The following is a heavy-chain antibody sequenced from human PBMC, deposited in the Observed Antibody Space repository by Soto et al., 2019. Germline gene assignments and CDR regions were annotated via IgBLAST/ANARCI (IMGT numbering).Heavy chain of an antibody. CDR2: ISGSGGST. CDR3: AKDPDDSSSQFDY. D-gene: IGHD6-6*01. J-gene: IGHJ4*02. Sequence: EVQLLESGGGLVQPGGSLRLSCAASGFTFSSYAMSWVRQAPGKGLEWVSAISGSGGSTYYADSVKGRFTISRDNSKNTLYLQMNSLRAEDTAVYYCAKDPDDSSSQFDYWGQETLVTVSS. V-gene: IGHV3-23*01. CDR1: GFTFSSYA.